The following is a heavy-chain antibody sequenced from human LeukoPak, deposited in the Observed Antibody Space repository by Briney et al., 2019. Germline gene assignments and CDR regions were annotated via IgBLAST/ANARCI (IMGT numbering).Heavy chain of an antibody. CDR3: ARFLGRDGYKKRYFDY. CDR1: GGSFSGYY. V-gene: IGHV4-34*01. J-gene: IGHJ4*02. Sequence: PSETLSLTCAVYGGSFSGYYRSWIRQPPGKGLEWIGEINHSGSTNYNPSLKSRVTISVDTSKNQFSLKLSSVTAADTAVYYCARFLGRDGYKKRYFDYWGQGTLVTVSS. CDR2: INHSGST. D-gene: IGHD5-24*01.